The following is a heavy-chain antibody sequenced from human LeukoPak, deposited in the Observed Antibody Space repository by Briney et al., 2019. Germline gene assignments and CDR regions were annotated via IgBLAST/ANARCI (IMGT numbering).Heavy chain of an antibody. CDR3: ARALIAARPDSLFDY. CDR2: ISDNGGST. J-gene: IGHJ4*02. V-gene: IGHV3-64*01. CDR1: GFTFSSYA. Sequence: GGSLRLSCAASGFTFSSYAMHWVRQAPGKGLEYVSTISDNGGSTFYANSVKGRFTISRDNSKNTLYLQMGSLRPEDMAVYYCARALIAARPDSLFDYWGQGTLVTVSS. D-gene: IGHD6-6*01.